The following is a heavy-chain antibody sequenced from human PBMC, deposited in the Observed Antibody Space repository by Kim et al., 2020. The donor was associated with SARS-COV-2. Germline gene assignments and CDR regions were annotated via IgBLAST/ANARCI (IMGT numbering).Heavy chain of an antibody. D-gene: IGHD2-2*01. V-gene: IGHV4-34*01. CDR1: GGSFSGYY. CDR3: ARGFVVVPPAIPGMDV. J-gene: IGHJ6*02. Sequence: SETLSLTCAVYGGSFSGYYWCWIRQPPGKGLEWIGEINHSGSTNYKPSLKSRVTISVDTSKNQFSLKLSSVTAAGTAVYYCARGFVVVPPAIPGMDVWGQGATVTVSS. CDR2: INHSGST.